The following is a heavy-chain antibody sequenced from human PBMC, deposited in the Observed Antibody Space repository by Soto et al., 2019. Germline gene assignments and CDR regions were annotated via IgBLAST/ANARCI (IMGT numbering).Heavy chain of an antibody. CDR3: AKDPRGIVGAGAWLDS. J-gene: IGHJ4*02. Sequence: QVHLVESGGDVVQPGRSLRLSCAASGFSFSSYAIHWVRQAPGKGVEWVAVIAYDGSDMYYGDSVKGRFTISRDNSKNTLYLQINTLRPDDTAVYYCAKDPRGIVGAGAWLDSWGQGTLVIVSS. CDR1: GFSFSSYA. CDR2: IAYDGSDM. D-gene: IGHD1-26*01. V-gene: IGHV3-30*18.